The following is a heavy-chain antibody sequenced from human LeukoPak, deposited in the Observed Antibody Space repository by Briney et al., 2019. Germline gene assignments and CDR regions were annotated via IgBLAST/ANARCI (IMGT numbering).Heavy chain of an antibody. CDR1: GDTFTGYY. CDR2: INPNSGGT. D-gene: IGHD6-19*01. Sequence: ASVKVSCKASGDTFTGYYMHWVRQAPGQGLEWMGWINPNSGGTNYAQKFQGRVTMTRDTSISTAYMELSRLRSDDTAVYYCARLLDSSGLPFDYWGQGTLVTVSS. CDR3: ARLLDSSGLPFDY. J-gene: IGHJ4*02. V-gene: IGHV1-2*02.